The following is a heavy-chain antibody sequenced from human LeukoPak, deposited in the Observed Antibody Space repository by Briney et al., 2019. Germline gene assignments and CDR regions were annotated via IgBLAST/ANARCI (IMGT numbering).Heavy chain of an antibody. J-gene: IGHJ4*02. CDR2: IKQDGSKK. V-gene: IGHV3-7*01. CDR3: ARGVGDNGILGY. Sequence: GGSLRLSCAASGFTFSSYWMTWVRQAPGKGLEWVANIKQDGSKKDYVDSVKGRFTIFRDNAKDSPYLQMNSLRAEDTAVYYCARGVGDNGILGYWGRGTQVAVSS. D-gene: IGHD2-15*01. CDR1: GFTFSSYW.